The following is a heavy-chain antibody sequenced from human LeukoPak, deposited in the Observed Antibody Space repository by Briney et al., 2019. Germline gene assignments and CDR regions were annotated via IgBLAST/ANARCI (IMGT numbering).Heavy chain of an antibody. D-gene: IGHD1-26*01. J-gene: IGHJ4*02. V-gene: IGHV4-59*01. CDR3: ARGTYSGSYYFDY. CDR2: IYSSGST. CDR1: GGSIRGYY. Sequence: PSETLSLTCNVSGGSIRGYYWSWIRQPPGKGLEWIGYIYSSGSTNYNPSLKSRVTMSVDTSKNQFSLKVSSVTAADTAVYYCARGTYSGSYYFDYWGQGTLVTVSS.